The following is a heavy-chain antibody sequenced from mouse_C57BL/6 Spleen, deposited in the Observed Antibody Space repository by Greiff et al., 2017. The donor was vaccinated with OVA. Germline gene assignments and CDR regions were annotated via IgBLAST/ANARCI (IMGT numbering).Heavy chain of an antibody. CDR1: GFTFSSYG. V-gene: IGHV5-6*01. CDR2: ISSGGSYT. Sequence: EVQVVESGGDLVKPGGSLKLSCAASGFTFSSYGMSWVRQTPDKRLEWVATISSGGSYTYYPDSVKGRFTISRDTAKNTLYLQMSSLKSEDTAMYYCARDGPWFAYWGQGTLVTVSA. J-gene: IGHJ3*01. D-gene: IGHD1-1*01. CDR3: ARDGPWFAY.